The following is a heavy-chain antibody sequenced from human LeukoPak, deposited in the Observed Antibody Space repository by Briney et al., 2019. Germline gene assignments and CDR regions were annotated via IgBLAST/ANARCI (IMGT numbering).Heavy chain of an antibody. CDR3: TTHIVVVVAATTDY. D-gene: IGHD2-15*01. J-gene: IGHJ4*02. Sequence: GGSLRLSCAASGFTFSGSAMHWVRQASGKGLEWVGRIRSKANSYATAYAASVKGRFTISRDDSKNTAYLQMNSLKTEDTAVYYCTTHIVVVVAATTDYWGQGTLVTVSS. CDR2: IRSKANSYAT. CDR1: GFTFSGSA. V-gene: IGHV3-73*01.